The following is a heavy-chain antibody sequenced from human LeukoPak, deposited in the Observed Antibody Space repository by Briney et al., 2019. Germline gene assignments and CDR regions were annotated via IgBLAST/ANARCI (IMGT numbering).Heavy chain of an antibody. D-gene: IGHD3-22*01. CDR2: IYHSQST. J-gene: IGHJ4*02. CDR3: ARDVSGYYYD. CDR1: GGSISSGGYS. V-gene: IGHV4-30-2*01. Sequence: SQTLSLTCAVSGGSISSGGYSWSWIRQPPGKGLEWIGYIYHSQSTNYNPSLKSRVTISVDTSKNQFSLKLSSVTAADTAVYYCARDVSGYYYDWGQGTLVTVSS.